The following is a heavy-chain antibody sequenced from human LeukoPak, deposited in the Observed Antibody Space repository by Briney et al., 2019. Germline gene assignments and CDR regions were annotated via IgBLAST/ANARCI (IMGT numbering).Heavy chain of an antibody. CDR1: GGSFSGYY. CDR2: INHSGST. V-gene: IGHV4-34*01. J-gene: IGHJ6*02. Sequence: SETLSLTCAVYGGSFSGYYWSWIRQPPGKGLEWIGEINHSGSTNYNPSLKSRVTISVDTSKNQFSLKLSSVTAADTAVYYCAWAYYYGMDVWGQGTTVTVSS. CDR3: AWAYYYGMDV.